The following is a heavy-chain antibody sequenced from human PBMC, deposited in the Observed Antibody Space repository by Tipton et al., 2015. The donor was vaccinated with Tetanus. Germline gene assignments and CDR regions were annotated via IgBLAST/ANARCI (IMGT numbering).Heavy chain of an antibody. D-gene: IGHD5-12*01. V-gene: IGHV4-59*01. CDR1: GGSISSYY. J-gene: IGHJ4*02. CDR3: ARGDSGYDSLLVPFFDY. Sequence: GLGKPSETLSLTCTVSGGSISSYYWSWIRQPPGKGLEWIGYIYYSGSTNYNPSLKSRVTISVDTSKNQFSLKMSSVTAADTAVYYCARGDSGYDSLLVPFFDYWGQGTLVTVSS. CDR2: IYYSGST.